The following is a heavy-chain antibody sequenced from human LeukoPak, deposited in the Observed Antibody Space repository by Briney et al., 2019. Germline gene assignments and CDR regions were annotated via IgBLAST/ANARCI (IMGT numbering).Heavy chain of an antibody. CDR2: INSDGSNT. CDR3: ARDLELVYYDSSGYDY. V-gene: IGHV3-74*01. D-gene: IGHD3-22*01. CDR1: GXTFSSYW. J-gene: IGHJ4*02. Sequence: GGSLRPSCAASGXTFSSYWMHWVRQVPGKGLVWVSRINSDGSNTRYADSVKGRFTISRDNAKNTLYLQMNSLRAEDTAVYYCARDLELVYYDSSGYDYWGQGTLVIVSS.